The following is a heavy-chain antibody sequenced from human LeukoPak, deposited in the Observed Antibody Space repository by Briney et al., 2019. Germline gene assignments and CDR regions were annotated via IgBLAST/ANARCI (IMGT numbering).Heavy chain of an antibody. CDR2: IDPSDSYT. D-gene: IGHD1-7*01. Sequence: GGSRGISFQGSGYRFTSYWISWVRPRPGKGVELMGRIDPSDSYTNYSPSFQGHVTISTDKSISTAYLQWSSLKASDNAMYYCAHSRITGTTDWFDPWGQGTLVTVSS. CDR1: GYRFTSYW. CDR3: AHSRITGTTDWFDP. J-gene: IGHJ5*02. V-gene: IGHV5-10-1*01.